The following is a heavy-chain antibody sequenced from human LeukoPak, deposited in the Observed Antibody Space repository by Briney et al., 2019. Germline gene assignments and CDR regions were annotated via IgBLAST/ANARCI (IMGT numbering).Heavy chain of an antibody. V-gene: IGHV3-21*01. J-gene: IGHJ4*02. CDR3: ARMKQQLVLEAFDY. D-gene: IGHD6-13*01. Sequence: GGSLRLSCAASGFTFSSYSMNWVRQAPGKGLEWVSSISSSSYIYYADSVKGRFTISRDNAKNSLYLQMNSLRAEDTAVYYCARMKQQLVLEAFDYWGQGTLVTVSS. CDR2: ISSSSYI. CDR1: GFTFSSYS.